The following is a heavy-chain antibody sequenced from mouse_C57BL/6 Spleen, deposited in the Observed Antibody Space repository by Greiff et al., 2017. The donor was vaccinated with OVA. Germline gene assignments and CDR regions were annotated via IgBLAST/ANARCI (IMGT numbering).Heavy chain of an antibody. J-gene: IGHJ2*01. V-gene: IGHV1-82*01. CDR3: AILFITTVDFDY. Sequence: VHLVESGPELVKPGASVKISCKASGYAFSSSWMNWVKQRPGKGLEWIGRIYPGDGDTNYNGKFKGKATLTADKSSSTAYMQLSSLTSEDSAVYFCAILFITTVDFDYWGQGTTLTVSS. CDR2: IYPGDGDT. D-gene: IGHD1-1*01. CDR1: GYAFSSSW.